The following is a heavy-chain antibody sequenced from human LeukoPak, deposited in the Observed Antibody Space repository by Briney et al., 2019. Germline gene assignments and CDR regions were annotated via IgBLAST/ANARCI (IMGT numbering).Heavy chain of an antibody. D-gene: IGHD6-6*01. Sequence: SETLSLTCTISGGSINNYYWSWIRQPPGKGLEWIGYIYYSGSTTYNPSLKSRVTISVDTSKNQLSLSLSSVTAADTAVYYCARHRPGPYDYWGQGTLVTVSS. CDR3: ARHRPGPYDY. CDR2: IYYSGST. V-gene: IGHV4-59*08. CDR1: GGSINNYY. J-gene: IGHJ4*02.